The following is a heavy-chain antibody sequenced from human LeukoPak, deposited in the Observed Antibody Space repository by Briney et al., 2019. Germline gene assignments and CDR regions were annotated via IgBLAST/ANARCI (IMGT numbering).Heavy chain of an antibody. CDR1: GFTFSSYA. CDR2: ISGSGGST. Sequence: GGSLRLSCAASGFTFSSYAMSWVRQDPGKGLEWVSAISGSGGSTYYADSVKGRFTISRDNSKNTLYLQMNSLRAEDTAVYYCAAIAAAGYAFDIWGQGTMVTVSS. V-gene: IGHV3-23*01. J-gene: IGHJ3*02. CDR3: AAIAAAGYAFDI. D-gene: IGHD6-13*01.